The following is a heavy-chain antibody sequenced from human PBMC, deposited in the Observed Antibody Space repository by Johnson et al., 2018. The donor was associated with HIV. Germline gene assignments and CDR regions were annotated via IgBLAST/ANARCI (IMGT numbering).Heavy chain of an antibody. CDR3: ARTRQGAFDI. Sequence: VQLVESGGGVVQPGRSLRLSCAASGFTFSSYAMHWVRQAPGKGLEWVANIKQDGSEKYYVDSVKGRFTISRDNSKNTLYLQMNSLRAEDTAVYYCARTRQGAFDIWGQGTMVTVSS. CDR2: IKQDGSEK. CDR1: GFTFSSYA. V-gene: IGHV3-7*01. J-gene: IGHJ3*02.